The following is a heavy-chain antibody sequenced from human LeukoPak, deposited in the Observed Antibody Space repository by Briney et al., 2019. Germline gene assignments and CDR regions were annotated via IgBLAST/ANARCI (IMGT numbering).Heavy chain of an antibody. CDR1: GFTFSSYV. V-gene: IGHV3-23*01. CDR2: ISGSGGST. Sequence: GGSLRLSCAASGFTFSSYVMNWVRQAPGKGLEWVSVISGSGGSTNYADSVKGRFTISRDNSKNTVYLQMNSLRAEDTAVYYCAKNSGYDYDFDYWGQGTLVTVSS. CDR3: AKNSGYDYDFDY. D-gene: IGHD5-12*01. J-gene: IGHJ4*02.